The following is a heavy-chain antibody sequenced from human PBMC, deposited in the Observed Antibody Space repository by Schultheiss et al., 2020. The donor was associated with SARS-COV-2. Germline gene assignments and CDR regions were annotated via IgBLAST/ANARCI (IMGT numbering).Heavy chain of an antibody. CDR1: GYSISSGYY. J-gene: IGHJ4*02. CDR3: ARIGYSYGPLVGDY. CDR2: IYHSGST. Sequence: SETLSLTCAVSGYSISSGYYWGWIRQPPGKGLEWIGTIYHSGSTFYNPSLKSRVIISVDTSKNQFSLKLSSVTAADTAVYYCARIGYSYGPLVGDYWGQGTLVTVSS. V-gene: IGHV4-38-2*01. D-gene: IGHD5-18*01.